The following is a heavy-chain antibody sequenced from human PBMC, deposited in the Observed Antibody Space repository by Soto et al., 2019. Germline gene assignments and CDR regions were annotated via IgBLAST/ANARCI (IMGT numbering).Heavy chain of an antibody. V-gene: IGHV4-31*03. CDR3: AGETSGGDFHY. CDR2: IYHSGST. CDR1: GGSISSGGYY. J-gene: IGHJ4*02. Sequence: TLSLTCTVSGGSISSGGYYWTWIRQHPGKGLEWIGYIYHSGSTFYNPSLKSRVTISPDTSRTRFSLKLTSVTAADTAVYYCAGETSGGDFHYWGQGILVTVSS. D-gene: IGHD6-19*01.